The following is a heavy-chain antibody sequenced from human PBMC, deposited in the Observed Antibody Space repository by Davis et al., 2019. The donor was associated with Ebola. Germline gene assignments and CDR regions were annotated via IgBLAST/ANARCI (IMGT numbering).Heavy chain of an antibody. V-gene: IGHV3-23*01. CDR2: ISGSGGST. CDR3: ARDIVPAAMFHYYYGMDV. D-gene: IGHD2-2*01. CDR1: GFTFSSYA. Sequence: GESLKISCAASGFTFSSYAMSWVRQAPGKGLEWVSAISGSGGSTYYADSVKGRFTISRDNSKNTLYLQMNSLRAEDTAVYYCARDIVPAAMFHYYYGMDVWGQGTTVTVSS. J-gene: IGHJ6*02.